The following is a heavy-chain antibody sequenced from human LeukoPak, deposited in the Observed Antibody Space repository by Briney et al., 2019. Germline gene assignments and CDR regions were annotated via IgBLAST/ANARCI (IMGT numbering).Heavy chain of an antibody. D-gene: IGHD3-3*01. V-gene: IGHV3-21*01. Sequence: PGGSLRLSYAASGFTFSSYSMNWVRQAPGKELEWVSSISSSSSYIYYADSVKGRFTISRDNAKNSLYLQMNSLRAEDTAVYYCATAYDFLYYFDYWGQGTLVTVSS. CDR2: ISSSSSYI. J-gene: IGHJ4*02. CDR3: ATAYDFLYYFDY. CDR1: GFTFSSYS.